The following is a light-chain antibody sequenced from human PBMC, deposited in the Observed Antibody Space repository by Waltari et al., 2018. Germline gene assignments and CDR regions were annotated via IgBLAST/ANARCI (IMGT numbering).Light chain of an antibody. J-gene: IGLJ1*01. Sequence: QSALTQPASVSGSPGQSITISCPGTSSDVGGYTFAFWYQVHPGKVPKLIIYEVNRRPSGVSNRFSGSKSGNTASLTISGLQAEDEADFYCSSYASSGTLVFGSGTKVTVL. V-gene: IGLV2-14*01. CDR2: EVN. CDR3: SSYASSGTLV. CDR1: SSDVGGYTF.